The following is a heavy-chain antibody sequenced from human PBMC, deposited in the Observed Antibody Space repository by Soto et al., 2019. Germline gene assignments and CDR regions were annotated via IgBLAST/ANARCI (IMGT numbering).Heavy chain of an antibody. J-gene: IGHJ6*02. Sequence: SVKVSCKASGGTFSSYAISWVRQAPGQGLEWMGGIIPIFGTANYAQKFQGRVTIAADESTSTAYMELSSLRSEDTAVYYCARSGSGSPDYYYYYGMDVWGQGTTVTVSS. D-gene: IGHD3-10*01. V-gene: IGHV1-69*13. CDR2: IIPIFGTA. CDR1: GGTFSSYA. CDR3: ARSGSGSPDYYYYYGMDV.